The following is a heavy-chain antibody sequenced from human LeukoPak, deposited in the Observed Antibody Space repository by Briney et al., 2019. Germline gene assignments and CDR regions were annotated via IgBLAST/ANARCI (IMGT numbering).Heavy chain of an antibody. J-gene: IGHJ4*02. Sequence: SETLSLTCAVYGGSFSGHSWSWIRQPPGKGLEWIGEVIHGGSTNYNPSLKSRVTISVDTSKNHFSLKLSSVTAADTAVYYCARNGYSYGPLAYWGQGTLVTVSS. CDR3: ARNGYSYGPLAY. D-gene: IGHD5-18*01. CDR2: VIHGGST. V-gene: IGHV4-34*12. CDR1: GGSFSGHS.